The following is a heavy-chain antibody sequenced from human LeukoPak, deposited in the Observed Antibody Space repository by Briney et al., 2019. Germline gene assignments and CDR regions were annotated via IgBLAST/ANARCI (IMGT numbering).Heavy chain of an antibody. CDR3: ARTYSSSWHRNWFDP. J-gene: IGHJ5*02. D-gene: IGHD6-13*01. CDR2: IYTSGST. CDR1: GGSFSGYY. V-gene: IGHV4-4*09. Sequence: PSETLSLTCAVYGGSFSGYYWSWIRQPPGKGLEWIGYIYTSGSTNYNPSLKSRVTISVDTSKNQFSLKLSSVTAADTAVYYCARTYSSSWHRNWFDPWGQGTLVTVSS.